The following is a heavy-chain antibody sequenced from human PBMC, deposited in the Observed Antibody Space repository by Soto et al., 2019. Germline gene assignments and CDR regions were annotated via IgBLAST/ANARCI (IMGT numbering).Heavy chain of an antibody. Sequence: PSETLSLTCTVSGGSISSYYWSWIRQPPGKGLEWIGYIYYSGSTNYNPCLKSRVTISVDTSKNQFSLKLSSVTAADTAVYYCARVDKSSGYLYYFDYWGQGTLVTVSS. CDR1: GGSISSYY. CDR2: IYYSGST. D-gene: IGHD3-22*01. J-gene: IGHJ4*02. CDR3: ARVDKSSGYLYYFDY. V-gene: IGHV4-59*01.